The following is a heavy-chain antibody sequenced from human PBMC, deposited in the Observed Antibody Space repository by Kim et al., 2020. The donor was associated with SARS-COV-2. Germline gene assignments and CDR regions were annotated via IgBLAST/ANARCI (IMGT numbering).Heavy chain of an antibody. D-gene: IGHD6-13*01. CDR2: T. CDR3: AMLSWYRYFDY. V-gene: IGHV4-34*01. Sequence: TNYNPSLKSRLTISVDTSKNPFSLGLSSVTAAGTAVYSCAMLSWYRYFDYWGQGTLVTVSS. J-gene: IGHJ4*02.